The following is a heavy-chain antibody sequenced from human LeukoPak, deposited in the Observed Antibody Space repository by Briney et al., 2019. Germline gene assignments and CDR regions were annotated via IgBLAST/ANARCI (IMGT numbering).Heavy chain of an antibody. D-gene: IGHD2-15*01. J-gene: IGHJ4*02. Sequence: PSETLSLTCTVSGGSISSSSYYWGWIRQPPGKGLEWIGSIYYSGSTYYNPSLKSRVTISVDTSKNQFSLKLSSVTAADTAVYYCARQYCSGGSCSTIPYFDYWGQGTLVTVSS. V-gene: IGHV4-39*01. CDR1: GGSISSSSYY. CDR3: ARQYCSGGSCSTIPYFDY. CDR2: IYYSGST.